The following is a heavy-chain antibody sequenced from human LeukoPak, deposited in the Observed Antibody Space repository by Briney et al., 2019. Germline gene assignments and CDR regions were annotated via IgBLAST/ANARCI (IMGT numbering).Heavy chain of an antibody. Sequence: SVKVSCKAYGGTFSSYAINWVRQAPGQGLEWMGRIIPIFGTANYAQKLQGRVPITTDESTRTAYMELSSLRSEDTAVYYCAREPTVVVAAPIDYWGQGTLVTVSS. J-gene: IGHJ4*02. V-gene: IGHV1-69*05. CDR1: GGTFSSYA. CDR3: AREPTVVVAAPIDY. D-gene: IGHD2-15*01. CDR2: IIPIFGTA.